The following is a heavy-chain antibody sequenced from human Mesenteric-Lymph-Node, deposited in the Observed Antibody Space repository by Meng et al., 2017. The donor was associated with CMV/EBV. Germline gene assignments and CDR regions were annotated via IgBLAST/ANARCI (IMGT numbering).Heavy chain of an antibody. J-gene: IGHJ5*02. D-gene: IGHD6-13*01. CDR3: AGGIAAAGSRWFDP. Sequence: QVQLVQSAVEVKKPGSSVKVSCKASGGTFSSYTISWVRQAPGQGLEWMGRIIPILGIANYAQKFQGRVTITADKSTSTAYMELSSLRSEDTAVYYCAGGIAAAGSRWFDPWGQGTLVTVSS. V-gene: IGHV1-69*02. CDR2: IIPILGIA. CDR1: GGTFSSYT.